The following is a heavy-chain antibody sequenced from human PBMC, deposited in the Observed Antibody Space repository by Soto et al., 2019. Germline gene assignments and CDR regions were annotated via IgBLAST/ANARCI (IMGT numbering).Heavy chain of an antibody. CDR2: VYHGGST. D-gene: IGHD2-2*01. J-gene: IGHJ4*02. V-gene: IGHV4-4*02. Sequence: PSETLSLTCAVSGGSISSGYWWSWVRQPPGKGLEWNGEVYHGGSTNYNPSLMIRVTISIDRSKNQFSLKLSSVTAADTAVYYCARVPDYWGQGILVTVSS. CDR1: GGSISSGYW. CDR3: ARVPDY.